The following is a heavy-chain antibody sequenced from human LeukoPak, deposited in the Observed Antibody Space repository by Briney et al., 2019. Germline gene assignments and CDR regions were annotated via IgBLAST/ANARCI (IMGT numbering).Heavy chain of an antibody. CDR3: AKGYYYDSSGYYRLYFDY. CDR2: IYSGGST. D-gene: IGHD3-22*01. J-gene: IGHJ4*02. V-gene: IGHV3-66*01. Sequence: GGSLRLSCAASGFTVSSTYMSWVRQTPGKGLEWVSVIYSGGSTYYADSVKGRFTISRDNSKNTLYLQMNSLRAEDTAVYYCAKGYYYDSSGYYRLYFDYWGQGTLVTVSS. CDR1: GFTVSSTY.